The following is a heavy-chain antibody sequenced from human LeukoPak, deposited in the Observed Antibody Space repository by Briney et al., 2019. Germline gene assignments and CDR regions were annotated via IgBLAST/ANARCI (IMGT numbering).Heavy chain of an antibody. V-gene: IGHV3-30*04. CDR1: GFTFSSYA. D-gene: IGHD4-23*01. J-gene: IGHJ4*02. CDR3: ATLPLTTLRWALDY. CDR2: ISYDGSNK. Sequence: GRSLRLSCAASGFTFSSYAMHRVRQAPGKGLEWVAVISYDGSNKYYADSVKGRFTISRDNSKNTLYLQMNSLRAEDTAVYYCATLPLTTLRWALDYWGQGTLVTVSS.